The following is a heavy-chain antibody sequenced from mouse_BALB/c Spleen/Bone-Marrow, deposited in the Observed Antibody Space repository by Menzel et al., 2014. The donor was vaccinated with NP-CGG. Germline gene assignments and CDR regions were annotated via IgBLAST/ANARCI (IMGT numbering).Heavy chain of an antibody. D-gene: IGHD1-1*01. J-gene: IGHJ2*01. Sequence: DVHLVESGAELVKPGASVKLSCTASGFNIKDTYMHWVKQRPEQGLEWIGRIDPANGNTKYDPKFQGKATITADTSSNTAYLQLSSLTSEDTAVYYCARYYYGSSLSDYWGQGTTLTVSS. CDR1: GFNIKDTY. CDR2: IDPANGNT. V-gene: IGHV14-3*02. CDR3: ARYYYGSSLSDY.